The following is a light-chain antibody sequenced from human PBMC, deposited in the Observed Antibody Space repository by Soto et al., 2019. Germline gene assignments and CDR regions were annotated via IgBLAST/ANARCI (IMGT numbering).Light chain of an antibody. CDR2: AAS. Sequence: DIQMTQSPSSLSASVGDRVTITCRASQSITSHLNWYQQKAGKAPKLLIYAASTLHSGVPSRFSGSGSGTEFTLTISSLQPEDFATYSCQQSYNSPWTFGQGTKVEIK. V-gene: IGKV1-39*01. CDR1: QSITSH. J-gene: IGKJ1*01. CDR3: QQSYNSPWT.